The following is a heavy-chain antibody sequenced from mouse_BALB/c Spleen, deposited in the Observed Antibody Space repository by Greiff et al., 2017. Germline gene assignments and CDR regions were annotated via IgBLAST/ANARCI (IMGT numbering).Heavy chain of an antibody. CDR3: ARVYGSSYGYFDV. Sequence: VHVKQSGAELVKPGASVKLSCTASGFNIKDTYMHWVKQRPEQGLEWIGRIDPANGNTKYDPKFQGKATITADTSSNTAYLQLSSLTSEDTAVYYCARVYGSSYGYFDVWGAGTTVTVSS. CDR1: GFNIKDTY. D-gene: IGHD1-1*01. J-gene: IGHJ1*01. V-gene: IGHV14-3*02. CDR2: IDPANGNT.